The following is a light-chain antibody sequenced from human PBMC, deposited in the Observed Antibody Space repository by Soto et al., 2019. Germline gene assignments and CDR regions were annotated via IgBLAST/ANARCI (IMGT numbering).Light chain of an antibody. CDR1: SNDVGGYNY. J-gene: IGLJ1*01. Sequence: QAVVTQPRSVSGSPGQSVTISCTGTSNDVGGYNYVSWYQQHPGKAPKLMIYDVSKRPSGVPDRFSGSKSGNTASLTISGLQAEDEADYYCCSYAGSYAFYVFGTGTKVTVL. V-gene: IGLV2-11*01. CDR3: CSYAGSYAFYV. CDR2: DVS.